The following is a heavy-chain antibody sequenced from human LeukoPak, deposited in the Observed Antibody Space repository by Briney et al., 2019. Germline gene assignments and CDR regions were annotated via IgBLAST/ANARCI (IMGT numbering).Heavy chain of an antibody. D-gene: IGHD2-15*01. Sequence: SETLSLTCTVSNGPINTYQWSWIRQPPGKGLEWIGNIHYSGSANYNPSLKSRVTMSVDTSKNQFSLKLSSVTAADTAVYYCARAGYCSGGSCRGALFDYWGQGTLVTVSS. J-gene: IGHJ4*02. V-gene: IGHV4-59*12. CDR2: IHYSGSA. CDR3: ARAGYCSGGSCRGALFDY. CDR1: NGPINTYQ.